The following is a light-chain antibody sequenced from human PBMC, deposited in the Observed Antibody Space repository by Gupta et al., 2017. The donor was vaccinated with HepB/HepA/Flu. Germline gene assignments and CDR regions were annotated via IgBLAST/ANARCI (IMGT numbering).Light chain of an antibody. CDR3: QQRGNWPLFT. CDR2: DAS. J-gene: IGKJ3*01. Sequence: DNVLTQSPATLSLSPGERATLSCRATQSVGPYLAWYQHKPGQAPRLLIYDASNRAPGIPARFSGSGSGTDFTLTISSLEPEDFAVYYCQQRGNWPLFTFGPGTXVDIK. V-gene: IGKV3-11*01. CDR1: QSVGPY.